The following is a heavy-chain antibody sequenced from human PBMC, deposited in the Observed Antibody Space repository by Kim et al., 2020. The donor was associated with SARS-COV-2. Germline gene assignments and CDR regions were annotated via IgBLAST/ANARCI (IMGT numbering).Heavy chain of an antibody. J-gene: IGHJ4*02. V-gene: IGHV4-39*07. CDR2: IYYSGST. CDR3: ARETIVVVVAAHGDRARSSLGFDY. Sequence: SETLSLTCTVSGGSISSSSYYWGWIRQPPGKGLEWIGSIYYSGSTYYNPSLKSRVTISVDTSKNQFSLKLSSVTAADTAVYYCARETIVVVVAAHGDRARSSLGFDYWGQGTLVTVSS. CDR1: GGSISSSSYY. D-gene: IGHD2-15*01.